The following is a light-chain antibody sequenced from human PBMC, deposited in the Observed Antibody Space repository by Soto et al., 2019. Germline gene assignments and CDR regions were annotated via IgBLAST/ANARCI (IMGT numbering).Light chain of an antibody. V-gene: IGLV2-14*01. CDR1: RSDVGGYNY. J-gene: IGLJ1*01. Sequence: QSVLTQPASVSGSPGQSITISCTGTRSDVGGYNYVYWHQQHPGKAPKLMIYDVTNRPSGVSDRFSGSKSGNTASLTISGLQAEDVADYYCSAYKSSSPYVFGAVTKDTDL. CDR3: SAYKSSSPYV. CDR2: DVT.